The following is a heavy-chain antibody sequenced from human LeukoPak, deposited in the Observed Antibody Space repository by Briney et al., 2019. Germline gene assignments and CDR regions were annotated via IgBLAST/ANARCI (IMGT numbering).Heavy chain of an antibody. Sequence: ASVKVSCKASGYTFTGCYMHWVRQAPGQGLEWMGRINPNSGGTNYAQKFQGRVTMTRDTSISTAYMELSRLRSDDTAVYYCARVTRSLIAAASYMDVWGKGTTVTVSS. V-gene: IGHV1-2*06. CDR3: ARVTRSLIAAASYMDV. J-gene: IGHJ6*03. CDR1: GYTFTGCY. D-gene: IGHD6-13*01. CDR2: INPNSGGT.